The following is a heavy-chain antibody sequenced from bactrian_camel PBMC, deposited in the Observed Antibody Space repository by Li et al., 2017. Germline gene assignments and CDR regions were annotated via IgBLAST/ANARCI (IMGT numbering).Heavy chain of an antibody. CDR2: TDIDGIT. CDR3: AADVGSMSGNCQPNY. J-gene: IGHJ4*01. Sequence: VQLVESGGGSVQDGGSLRLSCQVYGATRNCMGWFRQAPGKEREGVAATDIDGITEYADSVKGRFTLSQDDARNTVHLQMNNLKPEDTAMYYCAADVGSMSGNCQPNYWGQGTQVTVS. V-gene: IGHV3S53*01. D-gene: IGHD8*01. CDR1: GATRNC.